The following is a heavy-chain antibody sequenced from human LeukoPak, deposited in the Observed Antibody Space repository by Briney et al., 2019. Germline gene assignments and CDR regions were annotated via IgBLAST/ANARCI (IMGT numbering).Heavy chain of an antibody. D-gene: IGHD5-24*01. CDR1: GFTYSSHA. CDR2: ISFDGRNQ. CDR3: ATQAQGYNSYFDY. V-gene: IGHV3-30*04. J-gene: IGHJ4*02. Sequence: GGSLRLSCAATGFTYSSHAMHWVRQAPGKGLEGLAPISFDGRNQYNADSVKGRFTISRDNSKNTLFLQMNNLRPEDAAVYYCATQAQGYNSYFDYWGQGTLVTVSS.